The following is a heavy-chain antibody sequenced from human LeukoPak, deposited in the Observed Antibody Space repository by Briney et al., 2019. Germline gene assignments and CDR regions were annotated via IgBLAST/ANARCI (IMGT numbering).Heavy chain of an antibody. CDR2: ISYDGSHK. Sequence: SGGSLRLSCAASGFTFSSYTIHWVRQAPGKGLEWVALISYDGSHKYYADSVKGRFTISRDNSKNTLSLQMNSLRTEDTAVYYCAREEYCSSISCHAVDYWGQGTLVTVSS. CDR3: AREEYCSSISCHAVDY. D-gene: IGHD2-2*01. J-gene: IGHJ4*02. CDR1: GFTFSSYT. V-gene: IGHV3-30*04.